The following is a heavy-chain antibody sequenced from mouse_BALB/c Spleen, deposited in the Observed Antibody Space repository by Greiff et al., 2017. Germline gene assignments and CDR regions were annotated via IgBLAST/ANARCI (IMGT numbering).Heavy chain of an antibody. Sequence: DVQLVESGGGLVQPGGSLKLSCAASGFTFSSYTMSWVRQTPEKRLEWVAYISNGGGSTYYPDTVKGRFTISRDNAKNTLYLQMSSLKSEDTAMYYCARQSYYDYDADAMDYWGQGTSVTVSS. CDR1: GFTFSSYT. CDR3: ARQSYYDYDADAMDY. CDR2: ISNGGGST. J-gene: IGHJ4*01. V-gene: IGHV5-12-2*01. D-gene: IGHD2-4*01.